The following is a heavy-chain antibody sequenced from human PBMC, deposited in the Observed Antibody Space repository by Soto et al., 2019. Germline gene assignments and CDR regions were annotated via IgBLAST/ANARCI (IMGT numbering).Heavy chain of an antibody. CDR3: ARHRGSRSREYSGYVQFGGYFDY. Sequence: SETLSLTCTVSGGSISSYYWSWIRQPPGKGLEWIGYIYYSGSTNYNPSLKSRVTIAVDTSKNHFSLKLSPVTAADTAVYYCARHRGSRSREYSGYVQFGGYFDYWGQGTLVTVSS. D-gene: IGHD5-12*01. J-gene: IGHJ4*02. CDR2: IYYSGST. V-gene: IGHV4-59*08. CDR1: GGSISSYY.